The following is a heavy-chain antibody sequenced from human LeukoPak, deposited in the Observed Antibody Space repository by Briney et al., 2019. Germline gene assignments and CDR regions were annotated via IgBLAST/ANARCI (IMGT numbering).Heavy chain of an antibody. D-gene: IGHD3-3*01. V-gene: IGHV3-72*01. CDR1: GFTFSAHY. Sequence: PGGSLRLSCAASGFTFSAHYMDWVRHAPATGLGWVGRIREKVNNDTTVYAASVKGRFSISRGDSTNSVFLQRNSLKTADTAVYYCAKAFCSEMQCTLDSWGQGTLVSVSS. CDR3: AKAFCSEMQCTLDS. CDR2: IREKVNNDTT. J-gene: IGHJ4*02.